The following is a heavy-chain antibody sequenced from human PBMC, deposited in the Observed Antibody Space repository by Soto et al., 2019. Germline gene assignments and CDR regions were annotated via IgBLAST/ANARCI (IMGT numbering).Heavy chain of an antibody. Sequence: EVQLVETGGGWIQPGGSLRHSCAASGFTVSNNYMSWVRQARGKGLEWVSLIYSGGSTYYEDSVKGRFTISRDNSKNTLYLQMSSLRAEDPAVYYCATYSSLDYWGQGTLVTVSS. V-gene: IGHV3-53*02. CDR2: IYSGGST. CDR1: GFTVSNNY. CDR3: ATYSSLDY. J-gene: IGHJ4*02. D-gene: IGHD6-13*01.